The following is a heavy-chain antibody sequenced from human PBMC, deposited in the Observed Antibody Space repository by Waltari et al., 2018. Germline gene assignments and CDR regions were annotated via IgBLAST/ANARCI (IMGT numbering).Heavy chain of an antibody. J-gene: IGHJ4*02. CDR1: GGSFSGYY. Sequence: QVQLHQWGAGLLKPSETLSLTCAVYGGSFSGYYWTWIRQPPGKGLEWIGEISHSGRTNYNPSLESRVTISADTSKNQFFLNLRSVTAADTAVYYCARYFDSRGYYQDYWGQGTLVTVSS. CDR2: ISHSGRT. V-gene: IGHV4-34*01. CDR3: ARYFDSRGYYQDY. D-gene: IGHD3-22*01.